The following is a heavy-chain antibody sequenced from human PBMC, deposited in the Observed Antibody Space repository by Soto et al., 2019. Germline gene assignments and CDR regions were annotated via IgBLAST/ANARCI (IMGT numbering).Heavy chain of an antibody. CDR3: AKSLIFGVVINTYYYYGMDV. D-gene: IGHD3-3*01. CDR2: ISGSGGST. J-gene: IGHJ6*02. Sequence: GGSLRLSCAASGFTLSSYAMSWVRQAPGKGLEWVSAISGSGGSTYYADSVKGRFTISRDNSKNTLYLQMNSLRAEDTAVYYCAKSLIFGVVINTYYYYGMDVWGQRTTVTVSS. V-gene: IGHV3-23*01. CDR1: GFTLSSYA.